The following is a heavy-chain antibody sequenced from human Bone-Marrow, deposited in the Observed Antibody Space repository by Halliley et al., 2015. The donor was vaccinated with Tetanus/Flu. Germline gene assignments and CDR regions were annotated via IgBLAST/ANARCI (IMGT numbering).Heavy chain of an antibody. D-gene: IGHD1-1*01. CDR1: GGTFRSYA. CDR3: ARSTGTTINFDY. CDR2: IIPVFGTT. V-gene: IGHV1-69*15. J-gene: IGHJ4*02. Sequence: QVQLVQSGAEVRKPGSSVKVSCKASGGTFRSYAFNWVRQAPGQGLEWMGRIIPVFGTTIYAQKFQGRVTITADESTRTAYMELSSLTSEDTAVYYCARSTGTTINFDYWGQGALVPVSS.